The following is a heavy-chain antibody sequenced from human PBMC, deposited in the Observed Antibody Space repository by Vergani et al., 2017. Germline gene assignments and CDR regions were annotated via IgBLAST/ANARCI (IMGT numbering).Heavy chain of an antibody. CDR2: IYYSGST. CDR3: ARTPSPPRYYYDSSGYSGWYFDL. Sequence: QVQLQESGPGLVKPSQTLSLTCTVSGGSISSGGYYWSWIRQHPGKGLEWIGYIYYSGSTYYNPSLKSRVTISVDTSKDQFSLKLSSVTAADTAVYYCARTPSPPRYYYDSSGYSGWYFDLWGRGTLGTVSS. CDR1: GGSISSGGYY. D-gene: IGHD3-22*01. V-gene: IGHV4-31*03. J-gene: IGHJ2*01.